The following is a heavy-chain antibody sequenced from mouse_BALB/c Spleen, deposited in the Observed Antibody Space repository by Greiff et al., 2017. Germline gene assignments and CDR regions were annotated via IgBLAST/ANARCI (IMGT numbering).Heavy chain of an antibody. V-gene: IGHV1-80*01. D-gene: IGHD2-1*01. J-gene: IGHJ4*01. Sequence: VQLQQSGAELVRPGSSVKISCKASGYAFSSYWMNWVKQRPGQGLEWIGQIYPGDGGTNYNGKFKGKATLTADKSSSTAYMQLSSLTSEDSAVYFCASPLQNYAMDYWGQGTSVTVSS. CDR1: GYAFSSYW. CDR2: IYPGDGGT. CDR3: ASPLQNYAMDY.